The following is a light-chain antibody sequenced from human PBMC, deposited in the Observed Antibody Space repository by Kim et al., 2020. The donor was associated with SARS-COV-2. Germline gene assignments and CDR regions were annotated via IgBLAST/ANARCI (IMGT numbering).Light chain of an antibody. J-gene: IGLJ2*01. CDR3: QVWHTGGDRVV. CDR2: YDT. Sequence: SYELTQPASVSVAPGQTARITCGGDNIGDYRVHWYQQKPGQAPLLVIYYDTDRPSGIPERFSGSNSGTTVTLTISSVEAGDEADYYCQVWHTGGDRVVFGGGTQLTDL. V-gene: IGLV3-21*01. CDR1: NIGDYR.